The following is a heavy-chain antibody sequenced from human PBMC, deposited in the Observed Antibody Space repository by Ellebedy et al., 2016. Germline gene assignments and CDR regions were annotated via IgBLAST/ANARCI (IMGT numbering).Heavy chain of an antibody. CDR3: ARNLHYGGNSENFHFDY. CDR1: GGTFSSYA. Sequence: ASVKVSCKASGGTFSSYAISWVRQAPGQGLEWMGRIIPILGIANYAQKFQGRVTITADKSTSTAYMELSSLRSEDTAVYYCARNLHYGGNSENFHFDYWGQGTLVTVSS. CDR2: IIPILGIA. D-gene: IGHD4-23*01. V-gene: IGHV1-69*04. J-gene: IGHJ4*02.